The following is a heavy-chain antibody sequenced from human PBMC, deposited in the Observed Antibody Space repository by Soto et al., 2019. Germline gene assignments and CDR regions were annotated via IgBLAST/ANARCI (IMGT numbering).Heavy chain of an antibody. Sequence: GGSLRLSCAVSGLTVSRTQMSWVRQAPGKGLQWVLVIYSGGSTYYANAVKGRFTISRDISENTVYLELDKLTVDDTAVYYCARAREPEYSSSIFFDYWGRGTLVTVSS. CDR3: ARAREPEYSSSIFFDY. CDR1: GLTVSRTQ. V-gene: IGHV3-53*01. CDR2: IYSGGST. D-gene: IGHD6-6*01. J-gene: IGHJ4*02.